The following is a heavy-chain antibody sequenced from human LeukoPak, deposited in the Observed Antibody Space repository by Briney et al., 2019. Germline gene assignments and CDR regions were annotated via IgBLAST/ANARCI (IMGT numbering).Heavy chain of an antibody. Sequence: SETLSLTCTASGDSVSGVYWSWIRQPPGKGLEWIGYVYYSGDTNYNPSLKSRVTMSLDTSKNQVSLRLSSVTAADTAVYYCARHPFATPFDYWGRGTLLTVSS. V-gene: IGHV4-59*08. CDR3: ARHPFATPFDY. CDR2: VYYSGDT. D-gene: IGHD2-15*01. CDR1: GDSVSGVY. J-gene: IGHJ4*02.